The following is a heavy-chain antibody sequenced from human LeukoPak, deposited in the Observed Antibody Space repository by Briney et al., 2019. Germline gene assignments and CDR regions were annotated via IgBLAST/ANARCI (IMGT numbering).Heavy chain of an antibody. Sequence: PSETLSLTCAVSGYSLSSGYYWGWIRQPPGKGLEWIGSIYHSGRTYYNPSLKSRVTISVDTSKNQFSLKLSSVTAADTAVYYCARHSRLQPTLGGYFDYWGQGTLVTVSS. CDR2: IYHSGRT. J-gene: IGHJ4*02. V-gene: IGHV4-38-2*01. CDR3: ARHSRLQPTLGGYFDY. CDR1: GYSLSSGYY. D-gene: IGHD3-16*01.